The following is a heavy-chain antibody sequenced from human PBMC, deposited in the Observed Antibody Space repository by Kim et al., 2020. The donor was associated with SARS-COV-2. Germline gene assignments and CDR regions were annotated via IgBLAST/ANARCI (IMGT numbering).Heavy chain of an antibody. Sequence: GGSLRLSCAASGFTFDDYAMHWVRQAPGKGLEWVSGISWNSGSIGYADSVKGRFTISRDNAKNSLYLQMNSLRAEDTALYYCAKEGMTRAAGTSWLDPWGQGTLVTVSS. D-gene: IGHD6-13*01. J-gene: IGHJ5*02. V-gene: IGHV3-9*01. CDR3: AKEGMTRAAGTSWLDP. CDR2: ISWNSGSI. CDR1: GFTFDDYA.